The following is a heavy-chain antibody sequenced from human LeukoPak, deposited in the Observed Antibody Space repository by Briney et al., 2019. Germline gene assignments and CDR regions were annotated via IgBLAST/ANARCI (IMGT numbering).Heavy chain of an antibody. CDR3: ARDGSSGWYSWGDYYYYYGMDV. CDR2: ISYDGSNR. Sequence: PGGSLRLSCAASGFTFSSYAMHWVRQAPGKGLEWVAVISYDGSNRYYADSVKGRFTISRGNSKNTLYLQMNSLRAEDTAVYYCARDGSSGWYSWGDYYYYYGMDVWGQGTTVTVSS. CDR1: GFTFSSYA. J-gene: IGHJ6*02. V-gene: IGHV3-30-3*01. D-gene: IGHD6-19*01.